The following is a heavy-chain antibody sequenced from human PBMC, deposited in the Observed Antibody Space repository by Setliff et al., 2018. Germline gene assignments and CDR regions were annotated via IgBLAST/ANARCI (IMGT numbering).Heavy chain of an antibody. Sequence: PGESLTISCKASGYIFTNYWIGWVRQMPGKGLEWMGVIYPGDSDPRYSPSFQGQVTISADKSINTAYLQWSRLKASDTAIYYCTRHEDRNKCTSSSCYRENDAFDVWGQGATVTVSS. J-gene: IGHJ3*01. CDR1: GYIFTNYW. CDR3: TRHEDRNKCTSSSCYRENDAFDV. V-gene: IGHV5-51*01. CDR2: IYPGDSDP. D-gene: IGHD2-2*01.